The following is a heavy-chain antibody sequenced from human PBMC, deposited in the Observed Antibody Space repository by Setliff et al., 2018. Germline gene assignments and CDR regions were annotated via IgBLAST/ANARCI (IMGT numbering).Heavy chain of an antibody. CDR2: AYHRGST. Sequence: SETLSLTCTVSNFSLPSGFFWAWVRQPPGKGLEWIATAYHRGSTDYKPSLKSRATISVDTSKNQFSLKLTSMTAADTAVYFCAREGRSSTRGWYMDAWGKGASVTVS. V-gene: IGHV4-38-2*02. D-gene: IGHD2-2*01. CDR1: NFSLPSGFF. CDR3: AREGRSSTRGWYMDA. J-gene: IGHJ6*03.